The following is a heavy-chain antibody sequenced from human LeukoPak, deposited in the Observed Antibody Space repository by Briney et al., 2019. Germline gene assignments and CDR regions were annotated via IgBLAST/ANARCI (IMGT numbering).Heavy chain of an antibody. V-gene: IGHV3-11*06. J-gene: IGHJ3*02. CDR2: ISSSSSYT. Sequence: GGSLRLSCAASGFTFSDYYMSWIRQAPGKGLEWVSYISSSSSYTNYADSVKGRFTISRDNAKNSLYLQMNSLRAEDTAVYDCARVKSIVGATDAFDIWGQGTMVTVSS. CDR1: GFTFSDYY. D-gene: IGHD1-26*01. CDR3: ARVKSIVGATDAFDI.